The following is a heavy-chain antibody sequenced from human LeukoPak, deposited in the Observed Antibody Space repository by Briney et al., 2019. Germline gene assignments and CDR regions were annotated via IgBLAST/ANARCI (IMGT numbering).Heavy chain of an antibody. Sequence: GSLRLSCAASGFTFSSYGMHWVRQAPGKGLEWVAVIWYDGSNKYYADSVKGRFTISRDNSKNTLYLQMNSLRAEDTAVYYCARDGDDYVWGSYRPEPAFDYWGQGTLVTVSS. J-gene: IGHJ4*02. D-gene: IGHD3-16*02. CDR3: ARDGDDYVWGSYRPEPAFDY. V-gene: IGHV3-33*01. CDR2: IWYDGSNK. CDR1: GFTFSSYG.